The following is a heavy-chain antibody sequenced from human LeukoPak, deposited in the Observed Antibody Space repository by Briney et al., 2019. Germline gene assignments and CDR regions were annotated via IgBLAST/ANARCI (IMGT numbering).Heavy chain of an antibody. V-gene: IGHV4-30-4*08. J-gene: IGHJ4*02. Sequence: PSETLSLTCTVSGGSISSSSYYWGWIRQPPGKGLEWIGYIYYSGSTYYNPSLKSRVTISVDTSKNQFSLKLSSVTAADTAVYYCARGQWELLAVDYWGQGTLVTVSS. D-gene: IGHD1-26*01. CDR2: IYYSGST. CDR3: ARGQWELLAVDY. CDR1: GGSISSSSYY.